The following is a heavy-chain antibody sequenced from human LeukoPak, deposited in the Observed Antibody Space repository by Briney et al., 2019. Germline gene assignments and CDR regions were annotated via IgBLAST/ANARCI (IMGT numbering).Heavy chain of an antibody. V-gene: IGHV4-59*11. CDR3: ARVSAYHGESYFDY. CDR1: GGSISSHY. CDR2: IYYSGST. J-gene: IGHJ4*02. D-gene: IGHD7-27*01. Sequence: SETLSLTCTVSGGSISSHYWSWIRQPPGKGLEWIGYIYYSGSTNYNPSLKSRVTISVDMSKNQFSLKLSSVTAADTAVYYCARVSAYHGESYFDYWGQGTLGTDSP.